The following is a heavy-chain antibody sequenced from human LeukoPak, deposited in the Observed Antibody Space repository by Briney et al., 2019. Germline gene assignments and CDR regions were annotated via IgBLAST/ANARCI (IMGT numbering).Heavy chain of an antibody. J-gene: IGHJ4*02. V-gene: IGHV3-23*01. CDR2: ISGGDT. CDR1: GFTFSPYA. CDR3: ARREYGILTGYYSFDY. Sequence: GGSLRLSCAASGFTFSPYAMSWVRQAPGKGLEWVSAISGGDTFYADSVKGRFTISRDNSKNTLYLQVNSLRAEDTAVYYCARREYGILTGYYSFDYWGQGTLVTVSS. D-gene: IGHD3-9*01.